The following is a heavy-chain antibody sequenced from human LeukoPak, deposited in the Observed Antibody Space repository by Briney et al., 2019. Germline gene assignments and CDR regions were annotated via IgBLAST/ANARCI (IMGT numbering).Heavy chain of an antibody. CDR2: VHPNSGNT. Sequence: ASVKVSFKPSGYPFTTWEINWVRQAAGQGLEWMGWVHPNSGNTAYAQKFQGRVTMTRDTSISTAYMELSGLRFDDTAVYFCARGPRNDPWGQGTLVTVSS. CDR3: ARGPRNDP. CDR1: GYPFTTWE. J-gene: IGHJ5*02. D-gene: IGHD1-14*01. V-gene: IGHV1-8*01.